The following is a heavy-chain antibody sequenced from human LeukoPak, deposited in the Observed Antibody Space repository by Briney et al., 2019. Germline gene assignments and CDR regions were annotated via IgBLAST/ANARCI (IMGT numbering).Heavy chain of an antibody. Sequence: SETLSLTCTVSGGSISSSSYYWGWIRQPPGTGLEWIGSIYYSGSTYYNPSLKSRVTISVDTSKNQFSLKLSSVTAADTAVYYRARDGGGSYRMWYYFDYWGQGTLVTVSS. D-gene: IGHD1-26*01. CDR1: GGSISSSSYY. J-gene: IGHJ4*02. V-gene: IGHV4-39*07. CDR3: ARDGGGSYRMWYYFDY. CDR2: IYYSGST.